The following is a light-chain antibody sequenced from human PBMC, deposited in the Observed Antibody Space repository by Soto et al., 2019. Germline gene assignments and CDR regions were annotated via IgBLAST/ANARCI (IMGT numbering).Light chain of an antibody. V-gene: IGLV2-8*01. CDR3: SSYAGNNIVL. CDR2: DVD. J-gene: IGLJ2*01. CDR1: SSDLGSYDY. Sequence: QSALTQPPSASGSPGQSVTISCTGTSSDLGSYDYVSWYQQHPGKAPKLMIYDVDKRPSGVPDRFSGSKSGNTASLTVSGLQVEDEADYYCSSYAGNNIVLFGGGTKLTVL.